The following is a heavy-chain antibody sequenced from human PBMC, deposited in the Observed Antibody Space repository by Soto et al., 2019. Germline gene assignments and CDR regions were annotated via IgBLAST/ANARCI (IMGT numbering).Heavy chain of an antibody. V-gene: IGHV4-31*03. CDR1: GGSISSGGYY. J-gene: IGHJ4*02. Sequence: SLTCTVSGGSISSGGYYWSWIRQHPGKGLEWIGYIYYSGSTYSNPSLKSRVTISVDTSKNQFSLKLSSVTAADPAVYYCARNLRGVNYWGQGTLVTVSS. D-gene: IGHD1-7*01. CDR2: IYYSGST. CDR3: ARNLRGVNY.